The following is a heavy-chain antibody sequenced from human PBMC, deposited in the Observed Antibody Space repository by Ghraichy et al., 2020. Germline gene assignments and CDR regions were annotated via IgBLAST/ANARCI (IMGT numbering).Heavy chain of an antibody. CDR3: AKDSSPTNDYGDNFDY. CDR1: GFTFSSYA. D-gene: IGHD4-17*01. J-gene: IGHJ4*02. V-gene: IGHV3-23*01. CDR2: ISGSGGST. Sequence: LTCAASGFTFSSYAMSWVRQAPGKGLEWVSAISGSGGSTYYADSVKGRFTISRDNSKNTLYLQMNSLRAEDTAVYYCAKDSSPTNDYGDNFDYWGQGTLVTVSS.